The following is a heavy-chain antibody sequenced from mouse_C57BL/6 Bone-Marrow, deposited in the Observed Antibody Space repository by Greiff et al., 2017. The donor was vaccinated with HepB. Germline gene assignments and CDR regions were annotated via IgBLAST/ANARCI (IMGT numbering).Heavy chain of an antibody. V-gene: IGHV7-1*01. Sequence: EVMLVESGGGLVQSGRSLRLSCATSGFTFSDFYMEWVRQAPGKGLEWIAASRNKANDYTTEYSASVKGRFIVSRDTSQSFLYLQMNALRAEDTAMYYCARDALLCPYAMDYWGQRTSVTVSS. J-gene: IGHJ4*01. CDR2: SRNKANDYTT. CDR1: GFTFSDFY. CDR3: ARDALLCPYAMDY. D-gene: IGHD2-1*01.